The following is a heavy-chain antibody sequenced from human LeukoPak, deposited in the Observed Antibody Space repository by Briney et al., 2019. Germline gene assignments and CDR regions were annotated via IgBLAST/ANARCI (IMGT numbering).Heavy chain of an antibody. CDR3: ARVKFAQSAGPFDY. J-gene: IGHJ4*02. D-gene: IGHD6-13*01. V-gene: IGHV3-7*01. CDR2: IKQDGSEK. Sequence: MSWVRQAPGKGLEWVANIKQDGSEKYYVDSVKGRFTISRDNDKNSLYLQMNSLRAEDTAVYYCARVKFAQSAGPFDYWGQGTLVTVSS.